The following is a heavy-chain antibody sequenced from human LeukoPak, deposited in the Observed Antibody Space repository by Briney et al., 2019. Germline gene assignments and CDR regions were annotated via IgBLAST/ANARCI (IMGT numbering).Heavy chain of an antibody. CDR3: ARHLSGSFSGYYFDY. CDR2: IYPGDSHT. V-gene: IGHV5-51*01. J-gene: IGHJ4*02. Sequence: GESLKISCKGSGYSFTSYWIGWVRQMPGKGLEWMGVIYPGDSHTRYSPSFQGQVTISADKSISTAFLQWSSLKASDTAMYYCARHLSGSFSGYYFDYWGQGTLVTVSS. D-gene: IGHD1-26*01. CDR1: GYSFTSYW.